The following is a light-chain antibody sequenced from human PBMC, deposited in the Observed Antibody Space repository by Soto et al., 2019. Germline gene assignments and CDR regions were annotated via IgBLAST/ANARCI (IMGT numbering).Light chain of an antibody. Sequence: DIQMTQSPSSLSASVGDRVTITCRASQSISSYLNWYQQKPGTAPKLLFYAASSLQSGVPSRFSGSGSGTDFTLTISSLQPEDFATYYCQQSYSTPLTFGGGTKVEIK. CDR2: AAS. J-gene: IGKJ4*01. CDR1: QSISSY. CDR3: QQSYSTPLT. V-gene: IGKV1-39*01.